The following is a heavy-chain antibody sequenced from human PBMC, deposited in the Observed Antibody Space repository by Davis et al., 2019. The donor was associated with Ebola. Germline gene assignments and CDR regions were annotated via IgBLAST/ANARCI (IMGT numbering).Heavy chain of an antibody. V-gene: IGHV3-21*01. CDR2: ISSSSSYI. Sequence: GESLKISCAASGFTFSSYAMSWVRQAPGKGLEWVSSISSSSSYIYYADSVKGRFTISRDNAKNSLYLQMNSLRAEDTAVYYCARITKRYYYYGMDVWGQGTTVTVSS. CDR3: ARITKRYYYYGMDV. CDR1: GFTFSSYA. D-gene: IGHD2-2*01. J-gene: IGHJ6*02.